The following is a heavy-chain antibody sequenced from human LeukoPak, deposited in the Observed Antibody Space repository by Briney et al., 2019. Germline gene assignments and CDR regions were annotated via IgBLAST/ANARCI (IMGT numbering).Heavy chain of an antibody. CDR3: ARAFQYGSGSYPYSL. J-gene: IGHJ4*02. CDR2: VYSGGST. Sequence: PGGSLRLSCAASGFSVSNNDTSWVRQAPGKGLEWVSAVYSGGSTYYADSVKGRFTTSRDVLKNMLFLQMNSLRAEDTAVYYCARAFQYGSGSYPYSLWGQGTLVTVSS. CDR1: GFSVSNND. V-gene: IGHV3-66*01. D-gene: IGHD3-10*01.